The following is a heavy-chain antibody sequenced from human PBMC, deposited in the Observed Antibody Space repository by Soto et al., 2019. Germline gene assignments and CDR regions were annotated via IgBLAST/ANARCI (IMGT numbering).Heavy chain of an antibody. V-gene: IGHV3-30*18. Sequence: QVQLVESGGGVVQPGRSLRLSCAASGFTFSGYGMHWVRQAPGKGLEWVAVISYGGSNKYYADSVKGRFTISRDNSKNTLYLQMNNLRAEDTAVYYCAKDNCISTSCYRLYNWFDPWGQGTLVTVSS. D-gene: IGHD2-2*01. CDR2: ISYGGSNK. J-gene: IGHJ5*02. CDR3: AKDNCISTSCYRLYNWFDP. CDR1: GFTFSGYG.